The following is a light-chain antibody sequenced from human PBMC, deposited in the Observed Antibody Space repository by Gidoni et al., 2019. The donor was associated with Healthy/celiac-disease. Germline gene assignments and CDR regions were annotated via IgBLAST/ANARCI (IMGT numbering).Light chain of an antibody. J-gene: IGKJ2*01. V-gene: IGKV2-28*01. CDR2: LGS. CDR3: MQALQTPPSMYT. Sequence: DIVMTLSPLSLPVTPGEPASIPCRSSQSLLHSNGYNYLDWYLQKPGQSPQLLIYLGSNRASGVPDRFSGSGSGTDFTLKISRVEAEDVGVYCCMQALQTPPSMYTFGQGTKLEIK. CDR1: QSLLHSNGYNY.